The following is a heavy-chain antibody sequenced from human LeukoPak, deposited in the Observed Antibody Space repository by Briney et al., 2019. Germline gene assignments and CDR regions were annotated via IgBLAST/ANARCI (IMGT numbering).Heavy chain of an antibody. Sequence: PGGSLRLSCAASGFTFSTYWMHWVRQAPGKGLVWVSRMNNDGSTTNYADSVKGRFTISRDNAKNTLYLQMNSLRAEDTAVYYCATAGNYRFDYWGLRTLVTVSS. D-gene: IGHD1-7*01. J-gene: IGHJ4*02. CDR2: MNNDGSTT. V-gene: IGHV3-74*01. CDR1: GFTFSTYW. CDR3: ATAGNYRFDY.